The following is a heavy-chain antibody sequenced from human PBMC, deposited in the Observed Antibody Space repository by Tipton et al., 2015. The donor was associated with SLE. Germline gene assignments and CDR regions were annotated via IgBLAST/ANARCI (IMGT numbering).Heavy chain of an antibody. J-gene: IGHJ4*02. Sequence: QLVQSGGGSVQPGWSLRLSCAASGFTFSSYAMGWVRHAPGKGLEWVSAISNSGGRTYYADSVKGRFTISRDNSKNTLYLQMNILRAEDTAVYYCGKETGTIVVAYYWGQGTLVTVSS. D-gene: IGHD2-21*01. V-gene: IGHV3-23*04. CDR3: GKETGTIVVAYY. CDR2: ISNSGGRT. CDR1: GFTFSSYA.